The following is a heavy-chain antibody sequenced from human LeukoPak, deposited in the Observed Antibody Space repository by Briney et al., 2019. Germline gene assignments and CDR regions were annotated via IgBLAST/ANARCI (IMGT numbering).Heavy chain of an antibody. CDR1: GYTFTGYY. Sequence: ASVKVSCKASGYTFTGYYMHWVRQAPGQGLEWMGWINPNSGGTNYAQKFRGRVTMTRDTSISTAYMELSRLRSDDTAVYYCARGDERITIFGVVTTDPYFPDYWGQGTLVTVSS. V-gene: IGHV1-2*02. CDR2: INPNSGGT. D-gene: IGHD3-3*01. J-gene: IGHJ4*02. CDR3: ARGDERITIFGVVTTDPYFPDY.